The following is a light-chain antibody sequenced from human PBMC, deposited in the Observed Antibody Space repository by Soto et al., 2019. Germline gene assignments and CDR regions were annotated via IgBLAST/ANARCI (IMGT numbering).Light chain of an antibody. J-gene: IGLJ1*01. V-gene: IGLV2-11*01. CDR2: DVS. CDR1: SSDVGGYNY. CDR3: CSYGGSPRYV. Sequence: QSALTQPRSVSGSPGQSVTISCTGTSSDVGGYNYVSWYQQHPGKAPKVMIYDVSKRPSGVSDRFSGSKSGNTASLTISGLQAEDEADYYCCSYGGSPRYVFGSGTKVTVL.